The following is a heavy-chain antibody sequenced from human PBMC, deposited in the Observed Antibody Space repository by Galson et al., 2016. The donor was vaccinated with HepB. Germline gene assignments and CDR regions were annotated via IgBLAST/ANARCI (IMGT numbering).Heavy chain of an antibody. CDR3: ARDPSVRLLRHFDL. CDR1: GYSFTTYT. J-gene: IGHJ2*01. V-gene: IGHV7-4-1*02. CDR2: ISTNTGNP. Sequence: SVKVSCKASGYSFTTYTMNLVRQAPGQGLEWMGWISTNTGNPTYAQAFTGRFVFSLDTSVSTAYLHVSCLKAEDAAVYYCARDPSVRLLRHFDLWGRGTLVTVSS. D-gene: IGHD6-25*01.